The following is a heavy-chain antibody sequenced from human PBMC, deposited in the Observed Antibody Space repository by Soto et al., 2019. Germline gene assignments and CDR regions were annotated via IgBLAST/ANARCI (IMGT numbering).Heavy chain of an antibody. Sequence: QVPLQESGPRLVNPSETLSLTCTVSGGFISSYYWTWIRPPPGKGLEWIGHIVYSGSTHYNPSLTSRVSISLAAARKQFSRMRYPVTAAAPALYKWARRTTTMPGDLDNWGPGPLVTVAS. D-gene: IGHD1-1*01. CDR1: GGFISSYY. CDR2: IVYSGST. J-gene: IGHJ4*02. V-gene: IGHV4-59*01. CDR3: ARRTTTMPGDLDN.